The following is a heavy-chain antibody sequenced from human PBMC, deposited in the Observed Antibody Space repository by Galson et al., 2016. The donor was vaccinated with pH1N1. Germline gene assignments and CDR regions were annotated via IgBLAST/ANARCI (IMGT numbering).Heavy chain of an antibody. V-gene: IGHV3-15*07. J-gene: IGHJ5*01. CDR2: ITSRTDGGTT. CDR3: TIDEEFSGLWDS. D-gene: IGHD5-12*01. Sequence: SLRLSCAASGFTFSNVWMNWVRQAPGKGLEWVGRITSRTDGGTTDYAAPVKARFTISRDDSKNTLYLQMNSLKTEDTGVYYCTIDEEFSGLWDSWGQGTLVTVSS. CDR1: GFTFSNVW.